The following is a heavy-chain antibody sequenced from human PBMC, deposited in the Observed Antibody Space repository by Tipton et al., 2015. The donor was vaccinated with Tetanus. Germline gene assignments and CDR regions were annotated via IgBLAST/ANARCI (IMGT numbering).Heavy chain of an antibody. Sequence: TLSLTCTVSGGSISSYYWSWIRQPPGKGLEWIGYIYYSGSTNYNPSLRSRVTISVDTSKNQFSLKLSSVTAADTAVYYCARDRGVTSPFGSYYYGMDAWGQGTTVTVSS. J-gene: IGHJ6*02. CDR3: ARDRGVTSPFGSYYYGMDA. V-gene: IGHV4-59*01. D-gene: IGHD2-21*02. CDR1: GGSISSYY. CDR2: IYYSGST.